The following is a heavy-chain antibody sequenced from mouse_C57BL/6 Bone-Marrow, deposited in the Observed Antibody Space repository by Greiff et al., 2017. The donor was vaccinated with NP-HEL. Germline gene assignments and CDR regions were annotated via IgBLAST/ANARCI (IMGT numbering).Heavy chain of an antibody. D-gene: IGHD4-1*01. CDR3: AREGTGTWDFDV. CDR2: SYPGGGYT. Sequence: VKLQESGAELVRPGTSVKMSCKASGYTFTNYWIGCAKQRPGHGLEWIGDSYPGGGYTNYHEKFKGKATLTADKSSSTAYMQFSSLTSEDSAIYYCAREGTGTWDFDVWGTGTTVTVSS. J-gene: IGHJ1*03. V-gene: IGHV1-63*01. CDR1: GYTFTNYW.